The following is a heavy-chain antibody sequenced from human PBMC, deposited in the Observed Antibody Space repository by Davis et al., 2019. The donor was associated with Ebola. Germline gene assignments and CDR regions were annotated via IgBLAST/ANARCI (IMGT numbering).Heavy chain of an antibody. CDR1: GYSFTDYC. J-gene: IGHJ4*02. D-gene: IGHD1-14*01. CDR2: IYPIDSDT. CDR3: ARKPGRALDY. V-gene: IGHV5-51*01. Sequence: GESLKISCMASGYSFTDYCISWVRQMPGRGLEWMGIIYPIDSDTRYSPSFQGQVTISADKSINTAYLQWTSLKASDTAMYYCARKPGRALDYWGQGTLVTVSS.